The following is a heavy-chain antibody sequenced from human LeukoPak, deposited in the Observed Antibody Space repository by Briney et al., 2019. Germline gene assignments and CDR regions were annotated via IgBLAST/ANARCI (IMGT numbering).Heavy chain of an antibody. J-gene: IGHJ4*02. CDR1: GFTFNRHT. V-gene: IGHV3-7*03. CDR3: ARGQTTVTN. Sequence: GGSLRLSCAASGFTFNRHTMSWVRQAPGKGLEWVANIKQDGSEKYYVDSVKGRFTISRDNAKNSLYLQMNSLRAEDTAVYYCARGQTTVTNWGQGTLVTVSS. D-gene: IGHD4-17*01. CDR2: IKQDGSEK.